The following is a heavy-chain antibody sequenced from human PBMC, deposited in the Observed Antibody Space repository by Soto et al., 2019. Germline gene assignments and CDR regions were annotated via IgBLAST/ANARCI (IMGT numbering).Heavy chain of an antibody. V-gene: IGHV3-23*01. J-gene: IGHJ4*02. CDR3: AKGGVAGKFDS. D-gene: IGHD6-19*01. CDR1: VFTFHTFS. CDR2: IRGSGGGT. Sequence: HPGGSLRLSCAASVFTFHTFSMSLVRQAPGKGLECVSAIRGSGGGTYFADSVEGRFAVSRYNSKNTLYLQMDSLTADDTALYYCAKGGVAGKFDSWGQGTLVTVSS.